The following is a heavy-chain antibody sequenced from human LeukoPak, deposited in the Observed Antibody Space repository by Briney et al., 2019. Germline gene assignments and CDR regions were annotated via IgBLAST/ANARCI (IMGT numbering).Heavy chain of an antibody. J-gene: IGHJ5*02. Sequence: TWIRQPPGKGLEWIGEINHSGSTNYNPSLKSRVTISVDTSKNQFSLKLSSVTAADTAVYYCARGQPKSWSRPNWFDPWGQGTLVTVSS. CDR2: INHSGST. D-gene: IGHD1-14*01. V-gene: IGHV4-34*01. CDR3: ARGQPKSWSRPNWFDP.